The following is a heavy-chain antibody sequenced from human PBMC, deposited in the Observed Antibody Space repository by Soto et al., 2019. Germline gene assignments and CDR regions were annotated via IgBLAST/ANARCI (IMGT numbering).Heavy chain of an antibody. CDR2: ISSSGSHV. J-gene: IGHJ4*02. Sequence: EVRLVESGGGLVKPGGSLRLSCAASGITFSRYYMNWIRQAPGKGLEWVASISSSGSHVFYADSARGRFTISRDNAENSLYLQMDRLRADDSAVYHCAGTEESHDYWGQGTLCTVSS. V-gene: IGHV3-21*01. CDR3: AGTEESHDY. CDR1: GITFSRYY.